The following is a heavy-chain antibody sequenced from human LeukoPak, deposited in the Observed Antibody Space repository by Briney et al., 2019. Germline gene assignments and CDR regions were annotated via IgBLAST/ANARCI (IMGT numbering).Heavy chain of an antibody. CDR2: ISSSGSTT. CDR1: GFTFSDYY. J-gene: IGHJ5*02. Sequence: PGGSLRLSCAASGFTFSDYYMSWIRQAPGKGLEWVSSISSSGSTTYYADSVKGRFTISRDNAKNSLYLQMNSLRAEDTAVYYCARGDTAMVTGFDPWGQGTLVTVSS. V-gene: IGHV3-11*01. CDR3: ARGDTAMVTGFDP. D-gene: IGHD5-18*01.